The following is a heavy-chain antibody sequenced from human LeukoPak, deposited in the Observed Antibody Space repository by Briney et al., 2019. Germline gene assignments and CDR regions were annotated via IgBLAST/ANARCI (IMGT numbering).Heavy chain of an antibody. D-gene: IGHD3-22*01. CDR2: IYYTGSM. J-gene: IGHJ4*02. CDR3: ARLPGSGYFVY. CDR1: GGSISSSTYY. V-gene: IGHV4-39*01. Sequence: SETLSLTCTVSGGSISSSTYYWGWIRQPPGKGLEWVATIYYTGSMYYNPSLKGRVTVSVDTSKNQFSLKLSSVTAADTAVYYCARLPGSGYFVYWGQGILVTVSS.